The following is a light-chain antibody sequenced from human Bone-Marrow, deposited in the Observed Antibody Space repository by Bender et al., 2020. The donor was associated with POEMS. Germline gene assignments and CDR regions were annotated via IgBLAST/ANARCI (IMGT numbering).Light chain of an antibody. J-gene: IGLJ3*02. CDR1: ISDIGGYNS. CDR3: TSYTKSDTWV. Sequence: QSALTQPPSASGSPGQSVTISCTGTISDIGGYNSVSWYQHRPGKAPKLILYEVNERPSGVPDRFSGSKSGTTASLTISGLQAEDEADYYCTSYTKSDTWVFGGGTKLTVL. V-gene: IGLV2-8*01. CDR2: EVN.